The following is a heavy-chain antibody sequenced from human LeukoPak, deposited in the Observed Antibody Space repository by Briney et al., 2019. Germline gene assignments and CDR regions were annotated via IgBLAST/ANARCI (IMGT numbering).Heavy chain of an antibody. CDR1: GGSISGYY. Sequence: PSETLSLTCTVSGGSISGYYWSWIRQPPGKGLEWIGHIYYSGSTNYNPSLKSRVTMSIDTPKRQFSLKLTSVTAADTAVYYCATSNYYNGMDVWGQGTTVTVSS. CDR3: ATSNYYNGMDV. CDR2: IYYSGST. J-gene: IGHJ6*02. V-gene: IGHV4-59*08.